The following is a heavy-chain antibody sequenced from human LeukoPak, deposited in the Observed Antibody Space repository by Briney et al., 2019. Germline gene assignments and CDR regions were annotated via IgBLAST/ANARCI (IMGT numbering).Heavy chain of an antibody. V-gene: IGHV3-13*01. CDR1: GFTFNTYD. Sequence: PGGSLRLSCAASGFTFNTYDMHWVRQATGKGLEWVSAIGTAGDSFYPDSVKGRFTMSRENAKNFVYLQMNSLRAEDTAVYYCVRGCMFCRWKTYFDPWGQGTLVTVSS. J-gene: IGHJ5*02. D-gene: IGHD2-8*01. CDR3: VRGCMFCRWKTYFDP. CDR2: IGTAGDS.